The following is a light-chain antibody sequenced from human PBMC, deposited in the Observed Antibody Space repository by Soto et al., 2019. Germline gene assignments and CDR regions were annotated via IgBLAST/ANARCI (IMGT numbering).Light chain of an antibody. J-gene: IGKJ1*01. CDR2: DAS. CDR3: QQRSNWPT. V-gene: IGKV3-11*01. CDR1: QSVSSY. Sequence: EIVLTQSPATLSLSPGARATLSFRASQSVSSYLAWYQQKPGQAPRLLIYDASNRATGIPARFSGSGSGTDFTLTISSLEPEDFAVYYCQQRSNWPTFGQGTKVDIK.